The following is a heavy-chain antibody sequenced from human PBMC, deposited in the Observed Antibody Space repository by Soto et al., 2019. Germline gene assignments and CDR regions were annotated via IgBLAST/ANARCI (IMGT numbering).Heavy chain of an antibody. CDR2: ISGSGGST. D-gene: IGHD5-12*01. J-gene: IGHJ6*02. CDR1: GFTFSGYA. CDR3: AKSVATVNYYYYGMDV. V-gene: IGHV3-23*01. Sequence: PGGSLRLSCAASGFTFSGYAMSWVRQAPGKGLEWVSAISGSGGSTYYADSVKGRFTTSRDNSKNTLYLQMNSLRAEDTAVYYCAKSVATVNYYYYGMDVWGQGTTVTVSS.